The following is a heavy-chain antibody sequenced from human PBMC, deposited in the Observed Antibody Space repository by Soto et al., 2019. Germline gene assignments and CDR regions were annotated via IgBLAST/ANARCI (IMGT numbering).Heavy chain of an antibody. J-gene: IGHJ4*02. CDR2: INHSGST. CDR1: GESFSGYY. V-gene: IGHV4-34*01. D-gene: IGHD3-10*01. CDR3: ARGRSDYYGFIPLDY. Sequence: PSETLSLTCAVYGESFSGYYWNWIRQPPGKGLDWIGEINHSGSTNYNPSPKSRVTISIDTSRNQFSLKLTPVTAADTAVYYCARGRSDYYGFIPLDYWGQGTLVTVSS.